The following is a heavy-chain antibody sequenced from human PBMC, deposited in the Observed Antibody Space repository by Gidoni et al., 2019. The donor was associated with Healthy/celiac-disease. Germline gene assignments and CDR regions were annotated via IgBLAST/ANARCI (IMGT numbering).Heavy chain of an antibody. CDR3: AREEVGATGLDYYYGMDV. Sequence: QVQLVQSGAEVKKPGSSVKVSCKASGGTFSSYAISWVRQAPGQGLEWMGGIIPIFGTANYAQKFQGRVTITADESTSTAYMELSSLRSEDTAVYYCAREEVGATGLDYYYGMDVWGQGTTVTVSS. CDR1: GGTFSSYA. J-gene: IGHJ6*02. CDR2: IIPIFGTA. D-gene: IGHD1-26*01. V-gene: IGHV1-69*01.